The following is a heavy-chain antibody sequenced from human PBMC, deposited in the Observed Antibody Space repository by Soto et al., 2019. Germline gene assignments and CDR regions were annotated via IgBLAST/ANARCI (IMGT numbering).Heavy chain of an antibody. J-gene: IGHJ5*02. CDR3: ARHISSGTNIAAIRSFDP. D-gene: IGHD1-7*01. Sequence: QVQLQESGPGLVKPSETLSLTCTVSGGSINSYYWSWIRQPPGKGLEWIGYIYYSGSTNYNPSLKSRITISAGTSKNQFSLKLSSVTAADTAVYYCARHISSGTNIAAIRSFDPWGQGTLVTVSS. CDR2: IYYSGST. CDR1: GGSINSYY. V-gene: IGHV4-59*08.